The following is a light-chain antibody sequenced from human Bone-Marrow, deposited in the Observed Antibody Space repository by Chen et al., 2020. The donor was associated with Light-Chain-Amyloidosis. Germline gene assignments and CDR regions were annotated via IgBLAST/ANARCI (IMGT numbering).Light chain of an antibody. Sequence: NFMLTQPHSVSESPGKTVIISCTRSSGSIATNYVQWYQQRPGSSPTTVIYEDDQRPSGVPDRFSGSVDRSSNSASLTISELKTEDEADYYCQSYQGSSQGVFGGGTKLTVL. CDR1: SGSIATNY. CDR2: EDD. J-gene: IGLJ3*02. V-gene: IGLV6-57*01. CDR3: QSYQGSSQGV.